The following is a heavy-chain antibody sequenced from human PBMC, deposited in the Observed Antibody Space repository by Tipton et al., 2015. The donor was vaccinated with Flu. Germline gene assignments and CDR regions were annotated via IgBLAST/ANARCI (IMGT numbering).Heavy chain of an antibody. CDR1: GYTFTSYG. CDR2: ISAYNGNT. Sequence: QMQLVQSGAKVKKPGASVKVSCKASGYTFTSYGISWVRQAPGQGLEWMGWISAYNGNTNYAQKLQGRVTMTTDTSTSTAYMELGSLRSDDTAVYYCAREIGQWLFSQPFYYYYYGMDVWGQGTTVTVSS. D-gene: IGHD6-19*01. J-gene: IGHJ6*02. V-gene: IGHV1-18*01. CDR3: AREIGQWLFSQPFYYYYYGMDV.